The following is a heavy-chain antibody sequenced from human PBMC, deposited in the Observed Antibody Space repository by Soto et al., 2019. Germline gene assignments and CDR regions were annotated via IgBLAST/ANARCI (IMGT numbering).Heavy chain of an antibody. V-gene: IGHV4-61*01. CDR2: IYYSGST. Sequence: PSETLSLTCTVSGGSVSSGSYYWSWIRQPPGKGLEWIGYIYYSGSTNYNPSLKSRVTISVDTSKNQFSLKLSSVTAADTAVYYWARASYGSGSYKGSNYYGMDVWGQGTTVTVSS. D-gene: IGHD3-10*01. CDR1: GGSVSSGSYY. J-gene: IGHJ6*02. CDR3: ARASYGSGSYKGSNYYGMDV.